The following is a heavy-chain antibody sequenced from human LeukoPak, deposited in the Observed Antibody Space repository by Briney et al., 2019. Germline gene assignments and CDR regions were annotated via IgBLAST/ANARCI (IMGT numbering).Heavy chain of an antibody. CDR2: IIPIFGTA. J-gene: IGHJ4*02. D-gene: IGHD5-18*01. V-gene: IGHV1-69*01. Sequence: SVKVSCKASGGTFSGYAISWVRQAPGQGLEWMGGIIPIFGTANYAQKFQGRVTITADESTSTAYMELSSLRSEDTAVYYCARSWIQLWLLLDYWGQGTLVTVSS. CDR3: ARSWIQLWLLLDY. CDR1: GGTFSGYA.